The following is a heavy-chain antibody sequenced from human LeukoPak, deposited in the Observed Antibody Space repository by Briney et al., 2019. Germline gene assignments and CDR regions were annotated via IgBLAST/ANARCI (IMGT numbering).Heavy chain of an antibody. V-gene: IGHV3-30-3*01. CDR1: GVTFSSYA. CDR3: ARDALITMIVVGPIDY. J-gene: IGHJ4*02. Sequence: PGGSLRLSCAASGVTFSSYAMHWVRQAPGKGLEWVAVISYDGSNKYYADSVKGRFTISRDNSKNTLYLQMNSLRAEDTAVYCCARDALITMIVVGPIDYWGQGTLVTVSS. CDR2: ISYDGSNK. D-gene: IGHD3-22*01.